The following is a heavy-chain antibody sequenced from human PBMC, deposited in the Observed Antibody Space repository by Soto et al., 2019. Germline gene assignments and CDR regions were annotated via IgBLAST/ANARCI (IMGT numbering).Heavy chain of an antibody. CDR3: ARHTLRGIAAAGEYYYGMDV. CDR2: INHSGST. Sequence: ETLSLTCAVYGGSFSGYYWSWIRQPPGKGLEWIGEINHSGSTNYNPSLKSRVTISVDTSKNQFSLKLSSVTAADTAVYYCARHTLRGIAAAGEYYYGMDVWGQGTTVTVSS. D-gene: IGHD6-13*01. V-gene: IGHV4-34*01. CDR1: GGSFSGYY. J-gene: IGHJ6*02.